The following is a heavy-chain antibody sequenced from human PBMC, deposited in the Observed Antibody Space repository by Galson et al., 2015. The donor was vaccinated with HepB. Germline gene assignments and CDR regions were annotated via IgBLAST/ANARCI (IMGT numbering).Heavy chain of an antibody. D-gene: IGHD2-2*02. Sequence: SLRLSCAASGFTFSSYWMSWVRQAPGKGLEWVANIKQDGSEEYYVDSVKGRFTISRDNAKNSLYLQMNSLRAEDTAVYYCARDLGYCSSTSCYTTLDYWGQGTLVTVSS. V-gene: IGHV3-7*01. CDR3: ARDLGYCSSTSCYTTLDY. J-gene: IGHJ4*02. CDR1: GFTFSSYW. CDR2: IKQDGSEE.